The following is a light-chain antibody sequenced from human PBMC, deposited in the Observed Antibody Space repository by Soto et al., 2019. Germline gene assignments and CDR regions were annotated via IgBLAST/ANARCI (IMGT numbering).Light chain of an antibody. CDR2: EVN. Sequence: QSVLTPPASVSCPPGHLITISRTRPTSDVGGYNSVSWCQHHPGKAPKLMISEVNQRPSEVSNRFSGSKSGNTACLTISGLQPEDEADYYCNSYTSRYTFVLGTGTKVTVL. CDR3: NSYTSRYTFV. J-gene: IGLJ1*01. V-gene: IGLV2-14*01. CDR1: TSDVGGYNS.